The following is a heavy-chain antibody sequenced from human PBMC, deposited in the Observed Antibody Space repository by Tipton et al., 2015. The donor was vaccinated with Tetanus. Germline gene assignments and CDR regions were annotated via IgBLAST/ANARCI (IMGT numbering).Heavy chain of an antibody. J-gene: IGHJ5*02. CDR1: GDSISNYY. CDR2: IYSSGST. CDR3: ARDHRLSASYAGWFDP. D-gene: IGHD2-8*01. Sequence: LRLSCTVSGDSISNYYWSWIRQPPGKGLEWIGNIYSSGSTYYNPSLKSRVTISVDTSRNQFSLRLKSVTPADTAMYYCARDHRLSASYAGWFDPWGQGTLVTVSS. V-gene: IGHV4-59*01.